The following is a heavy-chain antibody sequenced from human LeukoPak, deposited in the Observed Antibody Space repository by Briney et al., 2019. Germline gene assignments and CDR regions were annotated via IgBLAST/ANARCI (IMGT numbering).Heavy chain of an antibody. J-gene: IGHJ4*02. Sequence: ASVKVSCKASGYTFTSYYMHWVRQAPGQGLEWMGIINPSGGSTSYAQKFQGRVTMTTDTSTSTAYMELRSLRSDDTAVYYCARPYCSSTSCYRQFDYWGQGTLVTVSS. V-gene: IGHV1-46*01. CDR3: ARPYCSSTSCYRQFDY. CDR1: GYTFTSYY. CDR2: INPSGGST. D-gene: IGHD2-2*01.